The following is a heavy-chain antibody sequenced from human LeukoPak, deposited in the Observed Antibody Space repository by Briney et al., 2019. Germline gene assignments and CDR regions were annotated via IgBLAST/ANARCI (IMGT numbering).Heavy chain of an antibody. D-gene: IGHD2-15*01. J-gene: IGHJ5*02. V-gene: IGHV1-2*02. CDR3: ARAPGGYCSGGSCPNWFDP. Sequence: ASVKVSCKASGYTFTGYSMHWVRQAPGQGLEWMGWINPNSGGTNYAQKFQGRVTMTRDTSISTAYMELSRLRSDDTAVYYCARAPGGYCSGGSCPNWFDPWGQGTLVTVSS. CDR1: GYTFTGYS. CDR2: INPNSGGT.